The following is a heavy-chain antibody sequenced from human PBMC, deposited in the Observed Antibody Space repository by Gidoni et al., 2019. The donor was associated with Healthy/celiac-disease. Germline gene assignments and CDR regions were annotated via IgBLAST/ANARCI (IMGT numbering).Heavy chain of an antibody. CDR3: ATCSGGTCYSIPFDY. D-gene: IGHD2-15*01. Sequence: QVQRVESGGGVVQTGRSLRLSCEASGFTFRSYGMHWARQTPGKGLEWVAVISYDGSNKYYADSVQGRLTLSRDNSTNTLYLQMHSLSAEDTAVYYCATCSGGTCYSIPFDYWGQGTLVTVSS. J-gene: IGHJ4*02. V-gene: IGHV3-30*03. CDR2: ISYDGSNK. CDR1: GFTFRSYG.